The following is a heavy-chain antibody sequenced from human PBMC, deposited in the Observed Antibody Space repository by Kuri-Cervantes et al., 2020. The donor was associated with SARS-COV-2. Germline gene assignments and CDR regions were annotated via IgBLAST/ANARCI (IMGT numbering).Heavy chain of an antibody. CDR2: IYTSGST. Sequence: SETLSLTCTVSGGSISSYYWSWIRQPPGKGLEWIGRIYTSGSTNYNTSLKSRLTISLDTSNNQVSLRLTSATAADTAAYYCGKVSWLQLWHRYSDSWGQGTLVTVSS. CDR3: GKVSWLQLWHRYSDS. CDR1: GGSISSYY. D-gene: IGHD5-24*01. V-gene: IGHV4-4*07. J-gene: IGHJ4*02.